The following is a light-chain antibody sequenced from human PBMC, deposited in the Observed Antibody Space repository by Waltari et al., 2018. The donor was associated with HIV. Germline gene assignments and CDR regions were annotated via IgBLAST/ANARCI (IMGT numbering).Light chain of an antibody. Sequence: SYEVTQPPSVSVSPGQTARIPCPGDAFPNQYANWYQQKPGQAPVLVMSKDSERPSGIPERFSGSSSGTTVTLTISGVQAEDEADYYCQSADNSGTFVIFGGGTKLTVL. CDR2: KDS. CDR1: AFPNQY. CDR3: QSADNSGTFVI. V-gene: IGLV3-25*03. J-gene: IGLJ2*01.